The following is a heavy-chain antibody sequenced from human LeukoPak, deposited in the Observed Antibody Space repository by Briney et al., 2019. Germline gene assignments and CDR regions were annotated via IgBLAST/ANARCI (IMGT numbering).Heavy chain of an antibody. CDR3: AREKYCSSTSCYTRYGMDV. Sequence: PGKSLRLSCAASGFTFSGYPIHWVRQAPGKGLEWVAVISYDGSNKYYADSVKGRFTISRDNSKNTLYLQMNSLRAEDTAVYYCAREKYCSSTSCYTRYGMDVWGQGTTVTVSS. D-gene: IGHD2-2*02. CDR1: GFTFSGYP. CDR2: ISYDGSNK. V-gene: IGHV3-30-3*01. J-gene: IGHJ6*02.